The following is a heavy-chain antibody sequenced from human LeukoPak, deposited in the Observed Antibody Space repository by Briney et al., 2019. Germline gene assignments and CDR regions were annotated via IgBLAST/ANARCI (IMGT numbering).Heavy chain of an antibody. Sequence: GGSLRLSCAASGFTFSSYGMHWVRQAPGKGLEWVAVISYDGSNKYYADSVKGRFTISRDSSKNTLYLQMNSLRVDDTAVYYCAKDGTRGIRFGKIPHYFDYWGQGTLVTVSS. J-gene: IGHJ4*02. CDR2: ISYDGSNK. D-gene: IGHD3-10*01. CDR1: GFTFSSYG. CDR3: AKDGTRGIRFGKIPHYFDY. V-gene: IGHV3-30*18.